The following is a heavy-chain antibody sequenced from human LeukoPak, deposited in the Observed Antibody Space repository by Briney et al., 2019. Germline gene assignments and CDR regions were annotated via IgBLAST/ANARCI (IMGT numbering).Heavy chain of an antibody. D-gene: IGHD6-19*01. J-gene: IGHJ4*02. V-gene: IGHV1-69*13. CDR3: ARDSSGWYLARY. CDR1: GGTFSSYA. CDR2: IIPIFGTA. Sequence: SVKVSCKASGGTFSSYAISWMRQAPGQGLEWMGGIIPIFGTANYAQKFQGRVTITADESTSTAYMELSSLRSEDTAVYYCARDSSGWYLARYWGQGTLVTVSS.